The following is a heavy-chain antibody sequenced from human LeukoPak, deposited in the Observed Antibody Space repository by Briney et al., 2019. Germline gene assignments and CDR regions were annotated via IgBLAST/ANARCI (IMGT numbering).Heavy chain of an antibody. J-gene: IGHJ4*02. Sequence: ASLRVSCKTSGYTFTDDHLHWVRQAPGQGLEWMGWVNPNSGGTKYAQKFEGRVTITRDTSISTAYMELRRLTSDDTAVYYCARERFDGFDCWGQGTLVTVSS. CDR3: ARERFDGFDC. D-gene: IGHD3-9*01. CDR1: GYTFTDDH. V-gene: IGHV1-2*02. CDR2: VNPNSGGT.